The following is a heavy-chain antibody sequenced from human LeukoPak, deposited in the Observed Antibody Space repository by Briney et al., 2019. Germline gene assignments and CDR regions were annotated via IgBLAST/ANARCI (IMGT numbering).Heavy chain of an antibody. CDR3: ATEMTSVVPDY. Sequence: ASVKVSCKVSGHTLSEVTMHWVRQAPGKGLEWMGGFDPENDERMYARKFRGRVTMTEDTSTDTAYMELSSLRSEDTAVYFCATEMTSVVPDYWGQGTLVTVSS. CDR2: FDPENDER. CDR1: GHTLSEVT. V-gene: IGHV1-24*01. J-gene: IGHJ4*02. D-gene: IGHD4-11*01.